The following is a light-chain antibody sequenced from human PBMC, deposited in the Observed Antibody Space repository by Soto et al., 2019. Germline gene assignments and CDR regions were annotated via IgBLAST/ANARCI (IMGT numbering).Light chain of an antibody. V-gene: IGLV1-36*01. CDR1: TSNVEDNA. Sequence: QLVLTQPPSVSEAPGQRVTISCSGGTSNVEDNAVNWYQQLPGRAPKLLIYYDDLRPSGVSGRFSGSKSGTSASLAISGLQSEDEADYYCAAWDDSLNGWVFGGGTKVTVL. CDR2: YDD. J-gene: IGLJ3*02. CDR3: AAWDDSLNGWV.